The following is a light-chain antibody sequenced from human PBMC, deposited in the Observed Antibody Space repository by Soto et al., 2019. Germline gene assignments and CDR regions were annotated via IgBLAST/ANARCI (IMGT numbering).Light chain of an antibody. V-gene: IGKV3-20*01. CDR3: QQYDSSPRT. CDR2: GAS. J-gene: IGKJ1*01. Sequence: EIVLTQSPGTLSLSPGGRATLSCRASQSVSRNYVAWYQQKPGQAPRLLIYGASSRASGIPDRFSGSGSGADFTLSITRLEPEDFAVYFCQQYDSSPRTFGQGTKVEIK. CDR1: QSVSRNY.